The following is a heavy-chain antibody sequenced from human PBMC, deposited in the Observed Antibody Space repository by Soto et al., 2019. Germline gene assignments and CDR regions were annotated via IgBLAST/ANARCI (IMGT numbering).Heavy chain of an antibody. Sequence: EVQVVESGGGLVQPGGSLRLSCEASGFTFSSYTMNGFRRAPGKGLEWVWYISIGSSTIFYADSVKGRFTISRDNAKNSLYLQMNSLRDEDTAVYYCARDNGMAGSFDPWGQGTLVTVSS. D-gene: IGHD2-8*01. CDR2: ISIGSSTI. CDR1: GFTFSSYT. J-gene: IGHJ5*02. CDR3: ARDNGMAGSFDP. V-gene: IGHV3-48*02.